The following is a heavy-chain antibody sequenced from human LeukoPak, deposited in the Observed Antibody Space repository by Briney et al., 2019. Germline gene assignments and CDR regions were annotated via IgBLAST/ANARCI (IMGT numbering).Heavy chain of an antibody. CDR3: ARPKVPAAIPDNWFDP. J-gene: IGHJ5*02. CDR2: ISYDGSNK. D-gene: IGHD2-2*02. Sequence: GGSLRLSCAASGFTFSSYAMHWVRQAPGKGLEWVAVISYDGSNKYYADSVKGRFTISRDNSKNTLYLQMNSLRAEDTAVYYCARPKVPAAIPDNWFDPWGQGTLVTVSS. CDR1: GFTFSSYA. V-gene: IGHV3-30-3*01.